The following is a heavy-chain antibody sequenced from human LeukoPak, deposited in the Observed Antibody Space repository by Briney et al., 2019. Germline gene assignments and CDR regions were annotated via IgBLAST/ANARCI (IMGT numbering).Heavy chain of an antibody. Sequence: PGASLRLSCAASGFTSSSYAMSWVRQAPGKGLEWVSAISGSGGSTYYADSVRGRFTISRDNSKNTLYLQMNSLRAEDTAVYYCAKDDCGDYYDSSGRCDYWGQGTLVTVSS. J-gene: IGHJ4*02. V-gene: IGHV3-23*01. CDR2: ISGSGGST. CDR3: AKDDCGDYYDSSGRCDY. D-gene: IGHD3-22*01. CDR1: GFTSSSYA.